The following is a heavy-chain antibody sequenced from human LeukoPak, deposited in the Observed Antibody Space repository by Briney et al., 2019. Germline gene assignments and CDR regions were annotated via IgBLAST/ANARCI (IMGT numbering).Heavy chain of an antibody. J-gene: IGHJ5*02. D-gene: IGHD3-10*01. CDR3: ARGRGRITMVRGVRNWFDP. Sequence: ASVKVSCKASGGTFSSYAISWVRQATGQGLEWMGWMNPNSGNTGYAQKFQGRVTMTRNTSISTAYMELSSLRSEDTAVYYCARGRGRITMVRGVRNWFDPWGQGTLVTVSS. V-gene: IGHV1-8*02. CDR2: MNPNSGNT. CDR1: GGTFSSYA.